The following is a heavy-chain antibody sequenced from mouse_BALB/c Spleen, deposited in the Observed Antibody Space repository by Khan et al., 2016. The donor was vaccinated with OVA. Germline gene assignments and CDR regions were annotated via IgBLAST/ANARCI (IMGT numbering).Heavy chain of an antibody. CDR1: GYSITSDYA. V-gene: IGHV3-2*02. CDR3: ARVYGGDFDY. CDR2: ISYSGNT. D-gene: IGHD1-1*01. Sequence: EVQLQESGPGLVKPSQSLSLTCTVTGYSITSDYAWNWIRQFPGNKLEWMGFISYSGNTNYNQSLKSRISITREKSKNQFFLQLKSVTAEDTATYYGARVYGGDFDYWGQGTTLTVSS. J-gene: IGHJ2*01.